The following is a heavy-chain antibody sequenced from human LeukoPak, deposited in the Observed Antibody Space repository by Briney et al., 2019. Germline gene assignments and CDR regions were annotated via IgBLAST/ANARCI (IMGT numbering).Heavy chain of an antibody. D-gene: IGHD3-22*01. V-gene: IGHV1-69*05. CDR1: GGTFSSYA. J-gene: IGHJ5*02. Sequence: SVKVSCKASGGTFSSYAISWVRQAPGQGLEWMGGIIPIFGTANYAQKFQGRVTITTDESTSTAYMELSSLRSEDTAVYYCARVGIDYYDSSGYGVDPWGQGTLDTVSS. CDR2: IIPIFGTA. CDR3: ARVGIDYYDSSGYGVDP.